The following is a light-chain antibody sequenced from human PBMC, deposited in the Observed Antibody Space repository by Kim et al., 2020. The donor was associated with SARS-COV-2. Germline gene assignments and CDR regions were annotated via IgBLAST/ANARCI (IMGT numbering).Light chain of an antibody. CDR3: QQYNSYPYT. J-gene: IGKJ2*01. V-gene: IGKV1-5*03. CDR1: QSISSW. CDR2: KAS. Sequence: DIQMTQSPSTLSASVGDRVTITCRASQSISSWLAWYQQTPGKAPKLLIDKASSLESGVPSRFSGSGSGTEFTLTISSLQPDDFATYYCQQYNSYPYTFGQGTKLEIK.